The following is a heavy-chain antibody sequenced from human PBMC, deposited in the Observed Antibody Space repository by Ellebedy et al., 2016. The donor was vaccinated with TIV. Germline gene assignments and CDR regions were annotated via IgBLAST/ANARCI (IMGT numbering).Heavy chain of an antibody. D-gene: IGHD2-2*01. CDR1: GFAFSGAT. CDR2: IRSKAKSYAA. V-gene: IGHV3-73*01. CDR3: SRHDCSSTSCYGTDYGMDV. Sequence: GGSLRLXXAASGFAFSGATVHWVRQASGKGLEWVGRIRSKAKSYAAAYGASVQGRFTISRDDSKNTAYLQMHSLQTEDTAVYYCSRHDCSSTSCYGTDYGMDVWGQGTTVIVSS. J-gene: IGHJ6*02.